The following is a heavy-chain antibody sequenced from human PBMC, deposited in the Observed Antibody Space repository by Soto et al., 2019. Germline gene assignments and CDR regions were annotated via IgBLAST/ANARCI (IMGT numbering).Heavy chain of an antibody. CDR1: GGSISSYY. CDR2: IYYSGST. Sequence: SETLSLTCTVSGGSISSYYWSWIRQPPGKGLEWIGYIYYSGSTNYNPSLKSRVTISVDTSKNQFSLKLSSVTAADTAVYYCARDRSSDYCDIRDQQVVLSFSTRGSIDL. D-gene: IGHD3-22*01. CDR3: ARDRSSDYCDIRDQQVVLSFSTRGSIDL. J-gene: IGHJ2*01. V-gene: IGHV4-59*01.